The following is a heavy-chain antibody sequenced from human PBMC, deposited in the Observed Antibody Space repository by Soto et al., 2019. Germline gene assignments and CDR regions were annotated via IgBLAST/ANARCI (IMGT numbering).Heavy chain of an antibody. Sequence: SLRLSCAGSGFTFSNYAMSWVRQAPGRGLEWVAFMSHDGSDKYYGDSVKGRFAISRDNSRNTVYLQMNSLRAEDTAVYYCTKRRNVLRFLEWSSGMEVWGQGTTVTASS. CDR1: GFTFSNYA. J-gene: IGHJ6*02. CDR2: MSHDGSDK. V-gene: IGHV3-30*18. D-gene: IGHD3-3*01. CDR3: TKRRNVLRFLEWSSGMEV.